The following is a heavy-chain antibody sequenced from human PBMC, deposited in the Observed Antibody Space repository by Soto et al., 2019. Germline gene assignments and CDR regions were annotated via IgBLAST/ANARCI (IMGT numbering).Heavy chain of an antibody. V-gene: IGHV3-30*18. CDR2: ISYDGSNK. CDR1: GFTFSSYG. CDR3: AKEGQQLVLYYYYGMDV. Sequence: QVQLVESGGGVVQPGRSLRLSCAASGFTFSSYGMHWVRRAPGKGLEWVAVISYDGSNKYYADSVKGRFTISRDNSKNTLYLQMNSLRAEDTAVYYCAKEGQQLVLYYYYGMDVWGQGTTVTVSS. D-gene: IGHD6-13*01. J-gene: IGHJ6*02.